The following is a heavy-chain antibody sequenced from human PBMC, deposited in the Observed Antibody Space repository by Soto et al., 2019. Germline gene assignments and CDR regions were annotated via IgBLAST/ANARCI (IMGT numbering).Heavy chain of an antibody. J-gene: IGHJ6*03. CDR2: INPSGGST. V-gene: IGHV1-46*03. D-gene: IGHD3-9*01. CDR1: GYTFTSYY. Sequence: GASVKVSCKASGYTFTSYYMHWVRQAPGQGLEWMGIINPSGGSTSYAQKFQGRVTMTRDTSTSTVYMELSSLRSEDTAVYYCASLARFDWLLYPPPRDYYYYMDVWGKGTTVTVSS. CDR3: ASLARFDWLLYPPPRDYYYYMDV.